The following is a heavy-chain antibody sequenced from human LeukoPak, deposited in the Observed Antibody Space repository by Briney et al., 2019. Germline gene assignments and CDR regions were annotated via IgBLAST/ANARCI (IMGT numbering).Heavy chain of an antibody. CDR1: GFTFSSSA. J-gene: IGHJ1*01. Sequence: GGSLRLSCAASGFTFSSSAMSWVRQAPGKGLEWVSGIGGSGAGTYYAVSVKGRFTISRDNSKNTLYPQMNSLRAEDMAVYYCATTLHSGYYDLYWGQGTLVTVSS. V-gene: IGHV3-23*01. D-gene: IGHD3-22*01. CDR2: IGGSGAGT. CDR3: ATTLHSGYYDLY.